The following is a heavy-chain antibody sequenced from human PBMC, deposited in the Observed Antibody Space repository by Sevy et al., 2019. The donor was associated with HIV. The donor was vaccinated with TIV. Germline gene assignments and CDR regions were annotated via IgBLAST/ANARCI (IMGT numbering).Heavy chain of an antibody. CDR1: GGSISSGGYS. CDR3: ASSHSTRVRGVSNYFDY. Sequence: SETLSLTCAVSGGSISSGGYSWSWIRQPPGKGLEWIGYIYHSGSTYYNPSLKSRVTISVDRSKNQCSLKLSSVTAADTAVYYCASSHSTRVRGVSNYFDYWGQGTLVTVSS. V-gene: IGHV4-30-2*01. D-gene: IGHD3-10*01. J-gene: IGHJ4*02. CDR2: IYHSGST.